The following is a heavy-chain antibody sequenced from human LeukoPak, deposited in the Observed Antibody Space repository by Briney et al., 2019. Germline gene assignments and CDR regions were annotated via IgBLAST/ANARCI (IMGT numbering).Heavy chain of an antibody. Sequence: PGGSLRLSCAASGFTFSSYGMHWVRQAPGKGLEWVAVISYDGSNKYYADSVKGRFTISRDSSKNTLYLQMNSLRAEDTAVYYCAKDFYGSGSAVIDYWGQGTLVTVSS. CDR3: AKDFYGSGSAVIDY. CDR1: GFTFSSYG. J-gene: IGHJ4*02. CDR2: ISYDGSNK. V-gene: IGHV3-30*18. D-gene: IGHD3-10*01.